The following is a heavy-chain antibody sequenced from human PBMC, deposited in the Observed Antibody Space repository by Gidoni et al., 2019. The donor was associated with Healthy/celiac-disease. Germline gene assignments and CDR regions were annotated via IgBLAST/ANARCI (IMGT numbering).Heavy chain of an antibody. CDR3: ARPHQCDKGKDY. J-gene: IGHJ4*02. D-gene: IGHD2-21*02. CDR2: SYYSGST. CDR1: GGSISSSSYY. V-gene: IGHV4-39*01. Sequence: QLQLQESGPGLVKPSETLSLTCTVSGGSISSSSYYWGWIRQPPGKGLEWLGSSYYSGSTYYNPSLKSRVTISVDTSKNQFSLKLSSVTAADTAVYYCARPHQCDKGKDYWGQGTLVTVSS.